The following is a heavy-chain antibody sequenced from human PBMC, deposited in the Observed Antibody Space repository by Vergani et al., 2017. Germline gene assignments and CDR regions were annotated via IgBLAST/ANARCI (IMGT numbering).Heavy chain of an antibody. CDR2: IHSDGSST. V-gene: IGHV3-74*01. J-gene: IGHJ4*02. CDR1: GFTFSSHW. CDR3: ERDQPLDEVDDTFDY. Sequence: EVQLVESGGGLVQPGGSLRLSCAASGFTFSSHWMHWVRQAPGKGMVWVPRIHSDGSSTSYADSVKGRCTIARDNDKHTLYLQMKSLRAEDTAVYYCERDQPLDEVDDTFDYWGQGTLVTVSS. D-gene: IGHD1-1*01.